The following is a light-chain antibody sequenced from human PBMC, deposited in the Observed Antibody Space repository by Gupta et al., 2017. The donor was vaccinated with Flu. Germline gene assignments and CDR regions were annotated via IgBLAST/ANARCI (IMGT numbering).Light chain of an antibody. V-gene: IGLV2-11*01. Sequence: QSALTQPRSVSGSPGQSVTISCTGTSSDVVGYNYVSWYQQHPGKAPKLMIYDVSKRPSGVPDRFSGSKSGNTASLTISGLQAEDEADYYCCSYAGRYVFGTGTKVTVL. CDR1: SSDVVGYNY. CDR2: DVS. CDR3: CSYAGRYV. J-gene: IGLJ1*01.